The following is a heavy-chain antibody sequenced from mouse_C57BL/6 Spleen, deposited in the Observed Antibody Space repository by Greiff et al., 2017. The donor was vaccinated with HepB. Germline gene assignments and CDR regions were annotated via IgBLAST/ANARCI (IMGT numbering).Heavy chain of an antibody. V-gene: IGHV1-55*01. CDR1: GYTFTSYW. Sequence: QVQLQQPGAELVKPGASVKMSCKASGYTFTSYWITWVKQRPGQGLEWIGDISPGSGSTNYNEKFKSKATLTVDTSSSTAYMQLSSLTSEDSAVYYCAMRYGSSPYYFDYWGQGTTLTVSS. CDR2: ISPGSGST. CDR3: AMRYGSSPYYFDY. D-gene: IGHD1-1*01. J-gene: IGHJ2*01.